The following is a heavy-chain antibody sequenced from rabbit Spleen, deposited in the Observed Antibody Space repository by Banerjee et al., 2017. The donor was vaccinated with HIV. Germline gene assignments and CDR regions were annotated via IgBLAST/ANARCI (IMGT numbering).Heavy chain of an antibody. J-gene: IGHJ4*01. D-gene: IGHD7-1*01. Sequence: QLVESGGGLVQPGGSLKLSCKASGFDFSTYSMSWVRQAPGKGLEWIACIYVGSGGGTKYASWAKGRFTISSHNAQNTLYLQLNSLTAADTATYFCVREAGYAGYGDGNLWGPGTLVTVS. CDR2: IYVGSGGGT. CDR3: VREAGYAGYGDGNL. CDR1: GFDFSTYS. V-gene: IGHV1S7*01.